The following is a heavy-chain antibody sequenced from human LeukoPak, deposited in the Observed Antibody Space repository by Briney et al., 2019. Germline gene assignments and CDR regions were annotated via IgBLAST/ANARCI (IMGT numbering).Heavy chain of an antibody. CDR3: ARDWIVVVPAAMTDPNYYYYMDV. Sequence: SVKVSCKASGGTFSSYAISWVRQAPGQGLEWMGGIIPIFGTANYAQKFQGRVTITTDESTSTAYMELSSLRSEDTAVYYCARDWIVVVPAAMTDPNYYYYMDVWGKGTTVTVPS. CDR1: GGTFSSYA. CDR2: IIPIFGTA. D-gene: IGHD2-2*01. V-gene: IGHV1-69*05. J-gene: IGHJ6*03.